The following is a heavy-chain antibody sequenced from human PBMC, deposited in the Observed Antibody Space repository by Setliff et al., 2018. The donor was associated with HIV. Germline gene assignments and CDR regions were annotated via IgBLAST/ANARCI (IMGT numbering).Heavy chain of an antibody. V-gene: IGHV4-38-2*01. D-gene: IGHD3-10*01. CDR2: INHSGST. J-gene: IGHJ4*02. Sequence: PSETLSLTCGISDYSITSGYYWGWIRQPPGKGLEWIGEINHSGSTDYNPSLKSRVTISVDTSKRQFSLKLSSVTAADTAVYYCARGLDYYGSGSYLPLGYWGQGTLVTVSS. CDR3: ARGLDYYGSGSYLPLGY. CDR1: DYSITSGYY.